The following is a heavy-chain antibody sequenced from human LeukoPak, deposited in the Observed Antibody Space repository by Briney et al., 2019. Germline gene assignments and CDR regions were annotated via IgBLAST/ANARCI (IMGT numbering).Heavy chain of an antibody. Sequence: ASVKVSCKASGGTFSSYAISWVRQAPGQGLEWMGGIIPIFGTANYAQKFQGRVTITADESTSTAYMELSSLRSEDTAVYYCARDSRYYYDSSGYYYFDYWGQGTLVTVSS. V-gene: IGHV1-69*13. J-gene: IGHJ4*02. CDR3: ARDSRYYYDSSGYYYFDY. CDR2: IIPIFGTA. D-gene: IGHD3-22*01. CDR1: GGTFSSYA.